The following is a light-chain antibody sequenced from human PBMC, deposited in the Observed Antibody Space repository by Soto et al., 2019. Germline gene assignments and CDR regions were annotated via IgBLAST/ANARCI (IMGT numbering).Light chain of an antibody. CDR2: SNN. J-gene: IGLJ1*01. Sequence: QSALTQPPSASGTPGQRVTISCSGSRSNIGSNPVNWYQQLPGTAPKLLIDSNNQRPSGVPDRFSGSRSGTSASLAISGLHAEDEADYYCAAWDDSLYGRVFGTGTKLTVL. V-gene: IGLV1-44*01. CDR3: AAWDDSLYGRV. CDR1: RSNIGSNP.